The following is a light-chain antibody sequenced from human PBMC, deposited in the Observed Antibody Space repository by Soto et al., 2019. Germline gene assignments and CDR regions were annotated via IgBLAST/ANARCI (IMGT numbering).Light chain of an antibody. V-gene: IGLV2-23*01. J-gene: IGLJ1*01. CDR1: SSDVGSYNL. CDR3: CSYAGSSTFYV. Sequence: QSVLTQPASVSGSPGQSITISGTGTSSDVGSYNLVSWYQQHPGKAPKLMIHEGSKRPSGVSNRLAGSKSGKTASLTTSGLQAEDEADYYCCSYAGSSTFYVFGTGTKVTVL. CDR2: EGS.